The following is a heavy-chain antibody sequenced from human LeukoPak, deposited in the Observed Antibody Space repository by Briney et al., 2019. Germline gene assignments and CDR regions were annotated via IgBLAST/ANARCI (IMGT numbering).Heavy chain of an antibody. V-gene: IGHV4-4*07. CDR3: ARAPSWCGGTCPSDH. Sequence: SETLSLTCTVSGGSISGYFWSWIRQPAGKGLEWIGRIHDNGDSNQNASLKSRGTMTLDTSGNQVSMKLTSVTAAHTAVYYCARAPSWCGGTCPSDHWGPGTLVTVSS. CDR1: GGSISGYF. CDR2: IHDNGDS. D-gene: IGHD2-15*01. J-gene: IGHJ1*01.